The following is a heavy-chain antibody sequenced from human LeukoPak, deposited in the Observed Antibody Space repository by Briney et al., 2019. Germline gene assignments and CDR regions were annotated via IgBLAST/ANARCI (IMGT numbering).Heavy chain of an antibody. CDR1: GGTISSSSNN. J-gene: IGHJ4*02. Sequence: SETLSLTCTVSGGTISSSSNNWGWIRQPPGKGLEGTGSIYYSGSTYYNPSLKSRVTISVDTSKNQFSLKLSSVTAADTAVYYCARLVNVDTAMPDYWGQGTLVTVSS. V-gene: IGHV4-39*01. CDR3: ARLVNVDTAMPDY. CDR2: IYYSGST. D-gene: IGHD5-18*01.